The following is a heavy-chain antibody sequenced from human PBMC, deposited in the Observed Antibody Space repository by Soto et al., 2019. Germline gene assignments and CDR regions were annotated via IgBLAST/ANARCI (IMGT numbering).Heavy chain of an antibody. D-gene: IGHD3-3*02. J-gene: IGHJ4*02. V-gene: IGHV1-18*01. CDR2: ISAYNGNT. Sequence: GASVKVSCKASGYTFTSYGISWVRQAPGQGLEWMGWISAYNGNTNYAQKLQGRVTMTTDTSTSTAYMELRSLRSDDTAVYYCARENGFIFVVLTELAHIVYCCQATLVT. CDR3: ARENGFIFVVLTELAHIVY. CDR1: GYTFTSYG.